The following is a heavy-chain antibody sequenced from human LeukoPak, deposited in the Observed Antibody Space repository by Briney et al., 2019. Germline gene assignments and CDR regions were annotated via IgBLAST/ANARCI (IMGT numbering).Heavy chain of an antibody. CDR2: IYYSGNT. CDR1: GVSISSSNSY. V-gene: IGHV4-39*01. D-gene: IGHD3/OR15-3a*01. CDR3: ARQTGSGLFILP. J-gene: IGHJ4*02. Sequence: SESLSLTCTVSGVSISSSNSYWGWIRQPPGKGLEWIGSIYYSGNTYYNASLKSQVSISIDTSKNQFSLRLTSVTAADTAVYYCARQTGSGLFILPGGQGTLVTVSS.